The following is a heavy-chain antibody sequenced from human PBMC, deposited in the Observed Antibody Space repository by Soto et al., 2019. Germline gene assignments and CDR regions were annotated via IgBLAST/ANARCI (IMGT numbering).Heavy chain of an antibody. V-gene: IGHV1-69*12. Sequence: QVQLVQSGAEVKKPGSSVKVSCKTSGGTFRTSAISLVRHAPGQGLEWMGGIMPVFPTPDYAQKFPDRITIRAEEYPSTAYMELRSLRSEHTAVYSCEKEQERQQLGGKYYDLMDGWGQGPTVTVSS. CDR1: GGTFRTSA. CDR3: EKEQERQQLGGKYYDLMDG. D-gene: IGHD6-25*01. J-gene: IGHJ6*01. CDR2: IMPVFPTP.